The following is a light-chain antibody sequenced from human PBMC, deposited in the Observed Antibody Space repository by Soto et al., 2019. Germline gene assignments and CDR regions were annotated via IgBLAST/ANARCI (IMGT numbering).Light chain of an antibody. J-gene: IGKJ5*01. CDR3: QQRSNWPTIT. CDR1: QGVNYY. Sequence: EIILTQSPATLSLSPGERASLSCRASQGVNYYLAWYQQKPGQAPRLLIYDASNRATGIPARFSGSGSGTDFTLTISSLEPEDFAVYYCQQRSNWPTITFGQGTRLEIK. V-gene: IGKV3-11*01. CDR2: DAS.